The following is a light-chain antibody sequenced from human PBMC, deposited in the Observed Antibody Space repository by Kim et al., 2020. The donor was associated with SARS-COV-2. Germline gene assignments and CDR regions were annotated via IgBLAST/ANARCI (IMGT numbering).Light chain of an antibody. J-gene: IGKJ4*01. Sequence: AFVGDRVTITCRASQDINLSLAWYQQRPGKAPRLLIYGASFFQTGVPSRFSGSASGPEFTLTINTLQPEDFGTYYCQQANSFPLTFGGGTKVDIK. V-gene: IGKV1-12*01. CDR1: QDINLS. CDR3: QQANSFPLT. CDR2: GAS.